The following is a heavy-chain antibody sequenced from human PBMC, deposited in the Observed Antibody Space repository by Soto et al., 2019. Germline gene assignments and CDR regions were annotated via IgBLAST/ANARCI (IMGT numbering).Heavy chain of an antibody. CDR3: ARDPHIVVVPAATELFDY. J-gene: IGHJ4*02. D-gene: IGHD2-2*01. CDR1: GYTFTSYG. V-gene: IGHV1-18*01. Sequence: GASVKVSCKASGYTFTSYGISWVRQAPGQGLEWMGWISAYNVNTNYAQKLQGRVTMTTDTSTSTAYMELRSLRSDDTAVYYCARDPHIVVVPAATELFDYWGQGTLVTVSS. CDR2: ISAYNVNT.